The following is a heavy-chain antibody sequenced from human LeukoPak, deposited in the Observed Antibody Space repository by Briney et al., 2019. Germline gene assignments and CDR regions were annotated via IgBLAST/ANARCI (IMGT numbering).Heavy chain of an antibody. V-gene: IGHV3-30*02. CDR1: GFTFSSYG. CDR3: AKAPLGRCTGAICYCFDS. Sequence: GGSLRLSCAASGFTFSSYGMHWVRQAPGKGREWGAFIRYDVSNKYYADSVKGRFTISRDNSKNTLFLQMNSLRAEDAAIYYCAKAPLGRCTGAICYCFDSWGQGTLVTVSS. CDR2: IRYDVSNK. J-gene: IGHJ4*02. D-gene: IGHD2-15*01.